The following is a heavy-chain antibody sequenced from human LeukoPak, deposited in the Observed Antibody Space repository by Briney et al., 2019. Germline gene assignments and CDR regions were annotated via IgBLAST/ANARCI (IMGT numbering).Heavy chain of an antibody. CDR1: GFTFSSYA. Sequence: GGSLRLSCAASGFTFSSYAMSWVRQAPGKGLEWVSAISGSGGSTYCADSVKGRFTISRDNSKNTLYLQMNSLRAEDTAVYYCAKDKPRKAVAADAFDIWGQGIMVTVSS. CDR2: ISGSGGST. J-gene: IGHJ3*02. D-gene: IGHD6-19*01. V-gene: IGHV3-23*01. CDR3: AKDKPRKAVAADAFDI.